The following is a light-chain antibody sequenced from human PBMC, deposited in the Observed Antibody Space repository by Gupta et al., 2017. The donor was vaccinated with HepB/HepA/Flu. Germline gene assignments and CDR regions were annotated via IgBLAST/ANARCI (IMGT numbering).Light chain of an antibody. CDR1: SSDVGAYDL. J-gene: IGLJ2*01. CDR3: NAYTTRSTLV. CDR2: GVN. Sequence: QSALTQPASVSGSPGHSITISCSGTSSDVGAYDLVSWYQHHPGKAPKLCIYGVNNRPSGFSDRFSGSKSGDTASLTISGLQAEYESDYFCNAYTTRSTLVFGGGTKRTVL. V-gene: IGLV2-14*03.